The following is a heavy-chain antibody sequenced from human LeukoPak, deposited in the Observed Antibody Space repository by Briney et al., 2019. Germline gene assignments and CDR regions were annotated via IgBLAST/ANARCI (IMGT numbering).Heavy chain of an antibody. CDR3: AKVGVESPDY. CDR1: GGSISSSSYY. J-gene: IGHJ4*02. D-gene: IGHD3-3*01. CDR2: ISGSGGST. Sequence: ETLSLTCTVSGGSISSSSYYWGWIRQPPGKGLEWVSAISGSGGSTYYANSVKGRFTISRDNSKNTLYLQMNSLRAEDTAVYYCAKVGVESPDYWGQGTLVTVSS. V-gene: IGHV3-23*01.